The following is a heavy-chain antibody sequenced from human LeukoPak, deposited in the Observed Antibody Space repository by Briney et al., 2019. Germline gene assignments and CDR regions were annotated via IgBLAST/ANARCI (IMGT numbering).Heavy chain of an antibody. J-gene: IGHJ4*02. CDR2: ISGNGGAT. CDR3: AKTAVGVAAAVN. Sequence: GGSLRLSCAASGFTFGSFGMSWVRQAPGKGLEWVSTISGNGGATYYADSVKGRFTISRDNSKNTLYLQMNSLRAENTAVYYCAKTAVGVAAAVNWGQGTLVTVSS. V-gene: IGHV3-23*01. D-gene: IGHD6-13*01. CDR1: GFTFGSFG.